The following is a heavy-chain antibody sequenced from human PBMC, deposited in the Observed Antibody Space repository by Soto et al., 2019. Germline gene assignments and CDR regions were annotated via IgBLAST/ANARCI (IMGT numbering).Heavy chain of an antibody. J-gene: IGHJ4*02. Sequence: QITVKESGLTLVKPTETLTLTCTFSGFSLSSIGMGVGWIRQPPGKALEWLALIYWDDDKRYSPSLSSRLTITKDPSKNEVDLTMTNMEPVDTATYYCASLTRGVYDSGRLWEKFDYWGQGTLVTVSS. V-gene: IGHV2-5*02. D-gene: IGHD5-12*01. CDR3: ASLTRGVYDSGRLWEKFDY. CDR2: IYWDDDK. CDR1: GFSLSSIGMG.